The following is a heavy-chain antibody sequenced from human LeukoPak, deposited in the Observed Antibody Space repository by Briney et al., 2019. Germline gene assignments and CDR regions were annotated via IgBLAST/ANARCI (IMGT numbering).Heavy chain of an antibody. J-gene: IGHJ4*02. CDR3: ARVGPTSYFDY. CDR1: GYTFTDYY. V-gene: IGHV1-2*06. CDR2: VNPDTGGT. Sequence: ASVKVSCKASGYTFTDYYVHWVQQAPGQGIEWMGRVNPDTGGTNYAQKFQGRVTMTRDTSINTAYMGLSRLTPDDTAIYYCARVGPTSYFDYWGQGTLVTVSS.